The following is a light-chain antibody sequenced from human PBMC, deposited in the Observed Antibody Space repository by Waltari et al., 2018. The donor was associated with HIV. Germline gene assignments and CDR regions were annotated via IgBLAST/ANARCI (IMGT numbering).Light chain of an antibody. CDR3: LQTYSTPPT. J-gene: IGKJ2*01. CDR1: QGIGSF. CDR2: AAS. V-gene: IGKV1-39*01. Sequence: DTKMIQSTSSLSASVGDRVTITCRASQGIGSFLNWYHHRPGRGPKLLISAASSVQSGFPSRFSSIVSGTDFTLTISNLQPEDLGTYYCLQTYSTPPTFGQGTKLEIK.